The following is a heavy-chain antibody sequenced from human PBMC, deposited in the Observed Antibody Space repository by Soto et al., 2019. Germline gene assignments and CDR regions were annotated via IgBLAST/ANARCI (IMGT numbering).Heavy chain of an antibody. Sequence: PAETLSLTGTVSGGSIRSYYWSWIRQPPGKGLEWIGYIYYSGSTNYNPSLKSRVTISVDTSKNQFSLKLSSVTAADTAVYYCARRYGDAVDYWGQGTLVPVSS. CDR1: GGSIRSYY. V-gene: IGHV4-59*01. J-gene: IGHJ4*02. CDR2: IYYSGST. D-gene: IGHD4-17*01. CDR3: ARRYGDAVDY.